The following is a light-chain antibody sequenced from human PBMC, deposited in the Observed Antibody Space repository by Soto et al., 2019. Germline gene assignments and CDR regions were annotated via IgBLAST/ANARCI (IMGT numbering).Light chain of an antibody. V-gene: IGKV3-15*01. CDR3: QQYHNLWT. J-gene: IGKJ1*01. CDR1: QGSFYN. Sequence: IVLTQSPATLSVSPGERATLSCRASQGSFYNLAWFQQRPGQAPRLLIYRASTRATNIPARFSGSGSGTEFTLTISSLLSEDFALYYCQQYHNLWTFGQGTKVDIK. CDR2: RAS.